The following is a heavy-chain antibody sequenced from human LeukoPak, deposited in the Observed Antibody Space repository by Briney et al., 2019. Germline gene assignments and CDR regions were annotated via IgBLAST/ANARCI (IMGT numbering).Heavy chain of an antibody. CDR3: ARVSSGSYWFDP. D-gene: IGHD1-26*01. J-gene: IGHJ5*02. CDR1: GGSISSGDYY. Sequence: PSETLSLTCTVSGGSISSGDYYWSWIRQPPGKGLEWIGYIYYSGSTYYNPSLKSRVTISVDTSKNQFSLKLSSVTAADTAVYYCARVSSGSYWFDPWGQGTLVTVSS. CDR2: IYYSGST. V-gene: IGHV4-30-4*01.